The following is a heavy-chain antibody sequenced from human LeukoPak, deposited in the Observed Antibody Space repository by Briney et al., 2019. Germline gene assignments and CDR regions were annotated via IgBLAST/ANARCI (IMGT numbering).Heavy chain of an antibody. J-gene: IGHJ5*02. CDR1: GYTFTSYD. CDR3: ARDLGVVTPRFDP. V-gene: IGHV1-8*03. Sequence: ASVKVSCKASGYTFTSYDINWVRQAPGQGLEWMGWMNPNSGNTDYAQKFQGRVTIGRNISRSTAYMELTSLRSEDTAVYYCARDLGVVTPRFDPWGQGTLVIVSS. CDR2: MNPNSGNT. D-gene: IGHD3-3*01.